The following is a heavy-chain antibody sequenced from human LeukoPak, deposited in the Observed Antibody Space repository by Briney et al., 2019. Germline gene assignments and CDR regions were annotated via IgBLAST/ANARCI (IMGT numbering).Heavy chain of an antibody. CDR1: GFRFSDYI. Sequence: GGSLRLSCAASGFRFSDYIMNWVRQAPGQGLEWISYIGIDSGNTNYAASVKGRFTVSGDKAKKSLYLQMNSLRVEDTAVYYCARDYKYAFDNWGQGTLVTVSS. D-gene: IGHD5-24*01. CDR3: ARDYKYAFDN. J-gene: IGHJ4*02. V-gene: IGHV3-48*01. CDR2: IGIDSGNT.